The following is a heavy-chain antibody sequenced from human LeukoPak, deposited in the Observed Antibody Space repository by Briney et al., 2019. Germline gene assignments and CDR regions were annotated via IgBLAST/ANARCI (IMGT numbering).Heavy chain of an antibody. V-gene: IGHV3-74*01. CDR1: GFIFSFYC. CDR3: VRDFRSAEY. J-gene: IGHJ4*02. D-gene: IGHD2/OR15-2a*01. CDR2: ICPDGTGI. Sequence: GGSLRLSCAASGFIFSFYCMHWVRQAPGKGPMWVSRICPDGTGISYADSVKARFTTSRDNAKNTVYLQMNSLREEDTAVYYCVRDFRSAEYWGRGTPVHVSS.